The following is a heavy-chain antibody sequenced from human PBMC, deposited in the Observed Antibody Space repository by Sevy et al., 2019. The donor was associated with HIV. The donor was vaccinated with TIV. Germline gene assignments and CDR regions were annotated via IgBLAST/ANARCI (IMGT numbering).Heavy chain of an antibody. CDR2: ISGRGTTT. V-gene: IGHV3-23*01. J-gene: IGHJ4*02. D-gene: IGHD1-26*01. Sequence: GGSLRLSCAASGFPFSSYAMSWVRQAPGKGLEWVSGISGRGTTTYYADSVKGRFTISRDNSKNTLYLQMNSLRPEDTAVYYCARDLVGATSDWGQGTLVTVSS. CDR1: GFPFSSYA. CDR3: ARDLVGATSD.